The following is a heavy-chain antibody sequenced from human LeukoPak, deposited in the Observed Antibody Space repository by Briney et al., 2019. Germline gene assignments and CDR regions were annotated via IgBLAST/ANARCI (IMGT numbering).Heavy chain of an antibody. J-gene: IGHJ4*02. Sequence: GASVKVSCEASGYTFTSYYMHWVRQAPGQGLEWMGIINPSGGSTSYAQKFQGRVTMTGDTSTSTVYMELSSLRSEDTAVYYCARGGYYDSSGYYHFDYWGQGTLVTVSS. CDR3: ARGGYYDSSGYYHFDY. V-gene: IGHV1-46*01. D-gene: IGHD3-22*01. CDR2: INPSGGST. CDR1: GYTFTSYY.